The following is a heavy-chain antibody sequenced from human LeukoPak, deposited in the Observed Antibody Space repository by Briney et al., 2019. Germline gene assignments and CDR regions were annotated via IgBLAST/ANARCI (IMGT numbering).Heavy chain of an antibody. CDR3: ARDTDYYDSSGYYYYFDY. V-gene: IGHV3-21*01. D-gene: IGHD3-22*01. CDR1: GFTFSNYR. CDR2: ITSSGSYI. J-gene: IGHJ4*02. Sequence: GGSLRLSCAASGFTFSNYRMNWVRQAPGRGLEWVSSITSSGSYIYYADSVKGRFTISRDNAKNSLYLQMNSLRAEDTAVSYCARDTDYYDSSGYYYYFDYWGQGTLVTVSS.